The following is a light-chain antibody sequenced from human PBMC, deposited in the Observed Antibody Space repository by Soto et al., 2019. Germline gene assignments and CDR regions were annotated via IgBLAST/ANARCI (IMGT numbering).Light chain of an antibody. CDR1: QSISSW. CDR3: QQYNSYSPPIFT. CDR2: DAS. Sequence: DIQMTQSPSTLSASVGDRVTITCRASQSISSWLAWYQQKPGKAPKLLIYDASSLESGVPSRFSCSGSGTEFTLTISSLQPDDFATYYCQQYNSYSPPIFTFGHGTKVDIK. V-gene: IGKV1-5*01. J-gene: IGKJ3*01.